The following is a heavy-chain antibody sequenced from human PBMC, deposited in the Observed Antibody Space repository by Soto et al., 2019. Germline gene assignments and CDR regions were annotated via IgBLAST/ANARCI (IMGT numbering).Heavy chain of an antibody. V-gene: IGHV1-69*13. CDR1: GGTFSSYA. Sequence: SVKVSCKASGGTFSSYAISWVRQAPGQGLEWMGGIIPIFGTANYAQKFQGRVTITADESTSTAYMELSSLRSEDTAVYYCARTQASDYYDSSGYQYYYYGMDHWGQ. CDR2: IIPIFGTA. CDR3: ARTQASDYYDSSGYQYYYYGMDH. D-gene: IGHD3-22*01. J-gene: IGHJ6*02.